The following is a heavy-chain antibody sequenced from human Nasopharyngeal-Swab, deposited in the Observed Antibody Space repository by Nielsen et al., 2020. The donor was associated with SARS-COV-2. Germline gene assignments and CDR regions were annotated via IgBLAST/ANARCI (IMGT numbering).Heavy chain of an antibody. J-gene: IGHJ6*03. Sequence: WVRQAPGQGLEWMGRINPNSGGTNYAQKFQGRVTMTRDTSISTAYMELSSLRSEDTAVYYCARDRWVVTNYYYYMDVWGKGTTVTVSS. CDR3: ARDRWVVTNYYYYMDV. V-gene: IGHV1-2*06. CDR2: INPNSGGT. D-gene: IGHD4-23*01.